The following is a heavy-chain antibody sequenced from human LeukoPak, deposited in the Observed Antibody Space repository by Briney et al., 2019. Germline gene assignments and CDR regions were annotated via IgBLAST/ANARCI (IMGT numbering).Heavy chain of an antibody. CDR2: IRGGGGST. Sequence: GGSLRLSCAASGFTFSSYAMSWVRQAPGKGLEWVSAIRGGGGSTYYADSVKGRFTISRDTSKNTLYLQMNSLRAEDTAVYYCAKDRIAARYYYYYGMDVWGQGTTVTVSS. CDR3: AKDRIAARYYYYYGMDV. V-gene: IGHV3-23*01. D-gene: IGHD6-6*01. CDR1: GFTFSSYA. J-gene: IGHJ6*02.